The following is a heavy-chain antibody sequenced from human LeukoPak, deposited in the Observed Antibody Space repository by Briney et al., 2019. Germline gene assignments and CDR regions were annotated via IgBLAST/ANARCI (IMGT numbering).Heavy chain of an antibody. V-gene: IGHV3-74*01. CDR2: INSDGSST. CDR1: GFTFSSYW. J-gene: IGHJ4*02. D-gene: IGHD5-18*01. Sequence: GGSLRLSCAASGFTFSSYWMHWVRQAPGKGLVWVSRINSDGSSTSYADSVKGRFTISRDNAKNTLYLQMNSLRAEDTAVYYCARPQYSYSYGQNYWGQGTLVTVSS. CDR3: ARPQYSYSYGQNY.